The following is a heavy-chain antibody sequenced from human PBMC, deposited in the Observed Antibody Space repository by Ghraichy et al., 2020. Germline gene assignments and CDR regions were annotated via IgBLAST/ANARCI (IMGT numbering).Heavy chain of an antibody. J-gene: IGHJ4*02. CDR2: IYTSGST. V-gene: IGHV4-4*09. CDR1: GGSISSYY. Sequence: SETLSLTCTVSGGSISSYYWSWIRQPPGKGLEWIGYIYTSGSTNYNPSLKSRVTISVDTSKNQFSLKLSSVTAADTAVYYCARHPSSGLAKMYYFDYWGQGTLVTVSS. D-gene: IGHD6-19*01. CDR3: ARHPSSGLAKMYYFDY.